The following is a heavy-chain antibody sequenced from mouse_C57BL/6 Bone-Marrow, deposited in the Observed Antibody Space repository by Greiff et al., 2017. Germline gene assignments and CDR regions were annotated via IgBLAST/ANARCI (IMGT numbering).Heavy chain of an antibody. CDR3: ASPYDYDGYAMDD. CDR2: IDPSDSYT. D-gene: IGHD2-4*01. J-gene: IGHJ4*01. V-gene: IGHV1-59*01. Sequence: QVQLKQPGAELVRPGTSVKLSCKASGYTFTSYWMHWVKQRPGQGLEWIGVIDPSDSYTNYNQKFKGKATLTVDTSSSTAYMQLSSLTSEDSAVYYCASPYDYDGYAMDDWGQGTSVTVSS. CDR1: GYTFTSYW.